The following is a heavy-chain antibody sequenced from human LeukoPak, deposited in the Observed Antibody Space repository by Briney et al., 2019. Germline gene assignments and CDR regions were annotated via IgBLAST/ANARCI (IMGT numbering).Heavy chain of an antibody. Sequence: GGSLRLSCAASGFTFSRYNMNWVRQAPGKGLEWVPSISSSSNYIYYADSVKGRFTISRDNSKNTLYLQMNSLRAEDTAVYYCANLVELRYFDWLLSVRHDAFDIWGQGTMVTVSS. J-gene: IGHJ3*02. CDR3: ANLVELRYFDWLLSVRHDAFDI. CDR2: ISSSSNYI. CDR1: GFTFSRYN. D-gene: IGHD3-9*01. V-gene: IGHV3-21*04.